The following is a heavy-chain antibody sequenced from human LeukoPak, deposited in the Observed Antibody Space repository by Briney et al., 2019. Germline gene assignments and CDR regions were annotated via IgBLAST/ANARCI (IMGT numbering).Heavy chain of an antibody. V-gene: IGHV3-21*01. CDR3: ARDRDWNSGFDY. CDR2: ISTSSSYI. CDR1: GFTVSSNY. J-gene: IGHJ4*02. D-gene: IGHD1-7*01. Sequence: GGSLRLSCAASGFTVSSNYMSWVRQAPRKGLEWVSSISTSSSYIYYADSVKGRFTISRDNARNSLYLQMNSLRAEDTAVYYCARDRDWNSGFDYWGQGTLVTVSS.